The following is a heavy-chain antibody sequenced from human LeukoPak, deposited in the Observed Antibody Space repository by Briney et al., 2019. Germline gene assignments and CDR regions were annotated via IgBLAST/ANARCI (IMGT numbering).Heavy chain of an antibody. CDR3: VRGVTSTNYYYFYMDV. V-gene: IGHV4-4*07. CDR1: GGSIRTYY. J-gene: IGHJ6*03. Sequence: SETLTLTCTVSGGSIRTYYWSWIRQPAGKGLEWIGRINASGSTKYNPSLKSRVTMSVDTSKNQFSLNLSSVTAADTAVYYCVRGVTSTNYYYFYMDVWGKGTTVTVSS. D-gene: IGHD2-8*01. CDR2: INASGST.